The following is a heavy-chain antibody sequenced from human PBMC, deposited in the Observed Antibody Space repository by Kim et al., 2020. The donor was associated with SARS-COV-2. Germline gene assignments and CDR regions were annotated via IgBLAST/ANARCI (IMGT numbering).Heavy chain of an antibody. CDR1: GYIFSHYW. V-gene: IGHV3-74*01. Sequence: GGSLRLSCEGSGYIFSHYWMHWVRQAPGKGLEWVSRISSDGSFTGYAESVKGRFAISRDNAKNTLYLNMNGLRAEDTAVYYCAHFGFYWFLSLWGTGTLVTVSS. J-gene: IGHJ4*02. CDR2: ISSDGSFT. CDR3: AHFGFYWFLSL. D-gene: IGHD3-9*01.